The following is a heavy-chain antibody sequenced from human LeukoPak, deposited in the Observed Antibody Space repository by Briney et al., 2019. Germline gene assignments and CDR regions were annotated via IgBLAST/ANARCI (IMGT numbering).Heavy chain of an antibody. J-gene: IGHJ4*02. CDR2: ISSSSSYI. CDR3: ARDSPPRAVAPPFDY. V-gene: IGHV3-21*01. CDR1: GFTVSSNY. Sequence: GGSLRLSCAASGFTVSSNYMSWVRQAPGKGLEWVSSISSSSSYICYADSVKGRFTISRDNAKNSLYLQMNSLRAEDTAVYYCARDSPPRAVAPPFDYWGQGTLVTVSS. D-gene: IGHD2-15*01.